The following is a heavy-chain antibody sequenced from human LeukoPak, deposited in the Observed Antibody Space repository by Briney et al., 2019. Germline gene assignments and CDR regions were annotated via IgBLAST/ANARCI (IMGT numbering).Heavy chain of an antibody. V-gene: IGHV3-23*01. D-gene: IGHD3-3*01. CDR1: GFTFSSYA. J-gene: IGHJ6*03. CDR2: ISGSGGST. Sequence: PGGSLRLSCAASGFTFSSYAMSWVRQAPGEGLEWVSAISGSGGSTYYADSVKGRFTISRGNSKNTLYLQMNSLRAEDTAVYYCAKYEQASHYYYYYMDVWGKGTTVTVSS. CDR3: AKYEQASHYYYYYMDV.